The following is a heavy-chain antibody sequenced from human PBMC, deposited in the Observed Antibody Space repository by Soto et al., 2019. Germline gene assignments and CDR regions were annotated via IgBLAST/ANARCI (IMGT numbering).Heavy chain of an antibody. CDR1: GASLGGFH. CDR2: LIHGGST. CDR3: ARSPLGYDYVRQTWREVGDSFDI. V-gene: IGHV4-34*12. Sequence: SETLSLTCAIYGASLGGFHWTWLRQAPGKGLEWIGELIHGGSTNYNPSLKGRVSFSLDTSKNQFSLHLMSVTAADTAVYYCARSPLGYDYVRQTWREVGDSFDIWGRGTLVTVSS. J-gene: IGHJ3*02. D-gene: IGHD3-16*01.